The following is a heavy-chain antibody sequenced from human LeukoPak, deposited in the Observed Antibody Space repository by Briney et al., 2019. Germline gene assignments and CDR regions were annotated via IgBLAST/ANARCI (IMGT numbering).Heavy chain of an antibody. CDR3: ARDLASWQFNLDY. CDR1: GYTFTNYG. CDR2: ISAYNGNT. V-gene: IGHV1-18*01. J-gene: IGHJ4*02. Sequence: EASVKVSCKASGYTFTNYGISWVRQAPGQGLQWMGWISAYNGNTNYAQKFQGRVTMVTETSTSTVYMELSSLRSEDTAMYYCARDLASWQFNLDYWGQGTLVTVSS. D-gene: IGHD1-14*01.